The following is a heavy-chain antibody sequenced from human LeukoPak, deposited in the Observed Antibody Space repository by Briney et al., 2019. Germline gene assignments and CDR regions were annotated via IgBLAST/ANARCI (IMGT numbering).Heavy chain of an antibody. CDR2: INPNSGGT. CDR1: GYTFTGYY. V-gene: IGHV1-2*02. Sequence: ASVKVSCKASGYTFTGYYIHWVRQAPGQGLEWMGWINPNSGGTNYAQKFQVRVTMTRDTSISTAYMELSRLRSDDTAVYYCARVEYIYAPYNYWGQGTLVTVSS. J-gene: IGHJ4*02. D-gene: IGHD5-18*01. CDR3: ARVEYIYAPYNY.